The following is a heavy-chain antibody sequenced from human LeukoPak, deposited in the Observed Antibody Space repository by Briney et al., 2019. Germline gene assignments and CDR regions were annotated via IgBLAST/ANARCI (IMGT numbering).Heavy chain of an antibody. CDR2: ISGSGGST. CDR3: ARNNGMDV. CDR1: GFTFSSYA. J-gene: IGHJ6*02. Sequence: QPGGSLRLSCAASGFTFSSYAMSWVRQAPGKGLEWVSAISGSGGSTYYADSVKGRFTISKDNAKNSLYLQMNSLRAEDTALYHCARNNGMDVWGQGTTVIVSS. V-gene: IGHV3-23*01.